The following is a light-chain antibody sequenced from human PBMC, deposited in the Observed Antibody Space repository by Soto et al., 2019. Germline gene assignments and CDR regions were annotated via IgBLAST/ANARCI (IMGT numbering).Light chain of an antibody. V-gene: IGKV3D-15*01. CDR3: QHYVRSSIT. CDR1: HSVASN. Sequence: EIVMTQSPGTLSVSTGQGATLSCRASHSVASNLAWYQQKPGQAPRLLIYGASTRPTGIPDRFSGSGSGTEVTLTISRLEPEDFAVYYCQHYVRSSITFGQGTRLEI. J-gene: IGKJ5*01. CDR2: GAS.